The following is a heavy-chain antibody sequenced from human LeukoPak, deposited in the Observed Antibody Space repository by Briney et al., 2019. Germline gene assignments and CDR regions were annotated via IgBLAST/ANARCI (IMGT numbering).Heavy chain of an antibody. J-gene: IGHJ4*02. CDR2: IKQDGSEK. CDR3: ARDYYYGSGSNDY. Sequence: GGSLRLSCAASGSTFSSYWMSWVRQAPGKGLEWVANIKQDGSEKYYVDSVKGRFTISRDNAKNSLYLQMNSLRAEDTAVYYCARDYYYGSGSNDYWGQGTLVTVSS. CDR1: GSTFSSYW. V-gene: IGHV3-7*01. D-gene: IGHD3-10*01.